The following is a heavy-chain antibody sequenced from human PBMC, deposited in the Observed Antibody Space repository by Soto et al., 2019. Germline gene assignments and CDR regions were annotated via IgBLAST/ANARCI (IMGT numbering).Heavy chain of an antibody. CDR2: IYSGGST. CDR3: ARGVKRSGSYYSRAFDY. D-gene: IGHD3-10*01. V-gene: IGHV3-66*01. J-gene: IGHJ4*02. Sequence: PGGSLRLSCAASGFTVSSNYMSWVRQAPGKGLEWVSVIYSGGSTYYADSVKGRFTISRDNSKNTLYLQMNSLRAEDTAVYYCARGVKRSGSYYSRAFDYWGQGTLVTVSS. CDR1: GFTVSSNY.